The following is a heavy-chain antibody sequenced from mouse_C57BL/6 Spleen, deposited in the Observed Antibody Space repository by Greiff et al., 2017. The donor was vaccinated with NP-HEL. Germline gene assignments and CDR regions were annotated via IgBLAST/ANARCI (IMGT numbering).Heavy chain of an antibody. D-gene: IGHD1-1*01. CDR2: IYPGDGDT. J-gene: IGHJ1*03. V-gene: IGHV1-80*01. Sequence: LVEPGASVKISCKASGYAFSSYWMNWVKQRPGKGLEWIGQIYPGDGDTNYNGKFKGKATLTADKSSSTAYMQLSSLTSEDSAVYFCARARYYGSSYDWYFDVWGTGTTVTVSS. CDR3: ARARYYGSSYDWYFDV. CDR1: GYAFSSYW.